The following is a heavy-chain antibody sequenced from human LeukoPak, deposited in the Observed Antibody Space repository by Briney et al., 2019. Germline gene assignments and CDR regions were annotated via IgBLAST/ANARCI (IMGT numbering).Heavy chain of an antibody. CDR3: ARVGYYYDSSGYYAY. Sequence: GASMKVSCKASGYTFTGYYMHWVRQAPGQGLEWMGWINPNSGGTNYAQKFQGRVTMTRDTSISTAYMELSRLRSDDTAVYYCARVGYYYDSSGYYAYWGQGTLVTVSS. J-gene: IGHJ4*02. V-gene: IGHV1-2*02. D-gene: IGHD3-22*01. CDR1: GYTFTGYY. CDR2: INPNSGGT.